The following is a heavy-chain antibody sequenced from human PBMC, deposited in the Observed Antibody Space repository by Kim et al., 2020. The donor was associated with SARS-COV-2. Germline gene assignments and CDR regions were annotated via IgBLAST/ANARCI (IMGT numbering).Heavy chain of an antibody. CDR1: GYTFTSYY. J-gene: IGHJ6*02. CDR2: INPSGGST. D-gene: IGHD4-17*01. CDR3: AKALPLTHSTVTALYYYYGMDV. Sequence: ASVKVSCKASGYTFTSYYMHWVRQAPGQGLEWMGIINPSGGSTSYAQKFQGRVTMTRDTSTSTVYMELSSLRSEDTAVYYCAKALPLTHSTVTALYYYYGMDVWGQGTTVTVSS. V-gene: IGHV1-46*01.